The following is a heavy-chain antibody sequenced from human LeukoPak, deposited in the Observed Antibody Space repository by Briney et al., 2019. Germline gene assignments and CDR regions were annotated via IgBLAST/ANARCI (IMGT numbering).Heavy chain of an antibody. CDR3: ARREENDFWSGYSHFDY. CDR1: GGSISSYY. J-gene: IGHJ4*02. V-gene: IGHV3-11*04. Sequence: LSLTCTVSGGSISSYYWSWIRQAPGKGLEWVSYISSSGSTIYYADSVKGRFTISRDNAKNSLYLQMNSLRAEDTAVYYCARREENDFWSGYSHFDYWGQGTLVTVSS. CDR2: ISSSGSTI. D-gene: IGHD3-3*01.